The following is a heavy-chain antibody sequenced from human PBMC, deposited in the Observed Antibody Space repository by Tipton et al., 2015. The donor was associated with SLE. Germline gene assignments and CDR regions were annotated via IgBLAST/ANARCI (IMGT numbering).Heavy chain of an antibody. J-gene: IGHJ6*03. D-gene: IGHD1-26*01. CDR1: GFTFSSYS. Sequence: SLRLSCAASGFTFSSYSMNWVRQAPGKGLEWVTLISYDGSNKYYADSVKGRFIISRDNSKNTLYLQMNSLRTEDTAVYYCARDPREYYYYYMDVWGKGTTVTVSS. CDR2: ISYDGSNK. CDR3: ARDPREYYYYYMDV. V-gene: IGHV3-30*03.